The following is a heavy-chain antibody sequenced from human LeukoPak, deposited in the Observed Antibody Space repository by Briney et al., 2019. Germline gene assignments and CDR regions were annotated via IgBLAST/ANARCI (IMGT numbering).Heavy chain of an antibody. Sequence: SETLSLTCTVSGVSISNNYFYWAWIRQPPGKGLELIGCVHHTGSTFHNSSLKSRVTISADTSQNQFSLSLTSVTAADTAVYYCATLGLLRGAGFNLATHFDYWGQGTLVAVSS. CDR3: ATLGLLRGAGFNLATHFDY. D-gene: IGHD1-26*01. V-gene: IGHV4-39*01. CDR2: VHHTGST. CDR1: GVSISNNYFY. J-gene: IGHJ4*02.